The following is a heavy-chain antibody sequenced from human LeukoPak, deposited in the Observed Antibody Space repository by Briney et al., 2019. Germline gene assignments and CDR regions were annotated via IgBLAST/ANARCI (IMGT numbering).Heavy chain of an antibody. D-gene: IGHD3-10*01. CDR2: INPSGGST. CDR3: ARAKLSKGYMDV. J-gene: IGHJ6*03. Sequence: ASVKVSCKASGYTFTSYYMHWVRQAPGQGLEWMGIINPSGGSTSYAQKFQGRVTMTRDMSTSTVYMELSSLRSDDTAVYYCARAKLSKGYMDVWGKGTTVTISS. V-gene: IGHV1-46*01. CDR1: GYTFTSYY.